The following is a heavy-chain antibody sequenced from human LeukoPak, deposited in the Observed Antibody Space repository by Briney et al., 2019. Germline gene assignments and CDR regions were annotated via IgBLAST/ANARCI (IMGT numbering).Heavy chain of an antibody. CDR1: GGSISSYY. J-gene: IGHJ4*02. CDR3: ASLWFGELSYYFDY. Sequence: SETLSLTCTVSGGSISSYYWGWIRQPPGKGLEWIGSIYYSGSTYYNPSLKSRVTISVDTSKNQFSLKLSSVTAADTAVYYCASLWFGELSYYFDYWGQGTLVTVSS. D-gene: IGHD3-10*01. CDR2: IYYSGST. V-gene: IGHV4-39*01.